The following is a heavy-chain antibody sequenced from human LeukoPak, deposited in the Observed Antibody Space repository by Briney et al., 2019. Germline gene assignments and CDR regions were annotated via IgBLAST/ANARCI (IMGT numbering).Heavy chain of an antibody. CDR2: IYIDGNT. V-gene: IGHV3-66*01. CDR3: ARGDGYNFFDS. J-gene: IGHJ4*02. Sequence: GGSLRLSSAASGFTVSRNHMSWVRQAPGKGLEWVSVIYIDGNTYYADSVRGRFTISRGNSKNTVYLQMNSLRAEDTAVYYCARGDGYNFFDSWGQGTLVTVSS. CDR1: GFTVSRNH. D-gene: IGHD5-24*01.